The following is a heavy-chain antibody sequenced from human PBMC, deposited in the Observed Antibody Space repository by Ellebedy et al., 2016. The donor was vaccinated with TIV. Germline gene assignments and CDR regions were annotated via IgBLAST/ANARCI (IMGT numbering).Heavy chain of an antibody. CDR3: ARIGSDYYDSYFDY. V-gene: IGHV4-38-2*02. D-gene: IGHD3-22*01. CDR1: GYSISRGYH. Sequence: GSLRLSXTVSGYSISRGYHWGWIRQPPGKGLEWIGNIYHSGSTNYNPSLKSRVTISVDTSKNQFSLKLSSVTAADTAVYYCARIGSDYYDSYFDYWGQGTLVTVSS. CDR2: IYHSGST. J-gene: IGHJ4*02.